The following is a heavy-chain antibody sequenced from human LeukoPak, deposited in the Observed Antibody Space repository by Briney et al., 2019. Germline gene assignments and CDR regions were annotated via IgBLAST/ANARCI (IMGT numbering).Heavy chain of an antibody. D-gene: IGHD3-10*01. Sequence: PGGSLRLSCAASGFTFSSYAMSWVRQAPGKGLEWVSAISAGGGSTYYADSVKGRFTISRDNSKNTLYLQMNSLRAEDTAVYYCAKASNTGTYYYYGMDVWGQGTTVTVSS. CDR3: AKASNTGTYYYYGMDV. CDR1: GFTFSSYA. V-gene: IGHV3-23*01. CDR2: ISAGGGST. J-gene: IGHJ6*02.